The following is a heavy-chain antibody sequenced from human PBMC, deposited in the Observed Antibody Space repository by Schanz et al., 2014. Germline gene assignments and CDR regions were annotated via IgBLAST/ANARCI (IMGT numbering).Heavy chain of an antibody. CDR2: INGDGSRT. CDR3: VRDSFFAFDY. V-gene: IGHV3-23*01. CDR1: GFTFRGYA. J-gene: IGHJ4*02. D-gene: IGHD3-3*01. Sequence: EVHLLESGGGLVPPGGSLRLSCAASGFTFRGYAMSWVRQAPGRGLEWVSRINGDGSRTAYADSVKGRFTISRDNAKNTLYLQMNSLRAEDTAVYYCVRDSFFAFDYWGQGTLVTVSS.